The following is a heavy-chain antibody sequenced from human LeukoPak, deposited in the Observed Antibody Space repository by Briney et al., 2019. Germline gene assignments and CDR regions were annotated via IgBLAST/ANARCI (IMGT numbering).Heavy chain of an antibody. CDR1: GGSISSGDYY. CDR2: IYYSGST. V-gene: IGHV4-30-4*01. D-gene: IGHD3-10*01. CDR3: ARDPPGGAPYGSGS. Sequence: PSETLSLTCTVSGGSISSGDYYWSWIRQPPGKGLEWIGYIYYSGSTYYNPSLKSRVTISVDTSKNQFSLKLSSVTAADTAVYYCARDPPGGAPYGSGSWGQGTLVTVSS. J-gene: IGHJ4*02.